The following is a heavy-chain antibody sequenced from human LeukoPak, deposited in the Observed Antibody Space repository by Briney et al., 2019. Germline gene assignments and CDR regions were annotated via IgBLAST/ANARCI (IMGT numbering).Heavy chain of an antibody. D-gene: IGHD3-10*01. Sequence: SGRSLRLSRAASGFTFDDYAVHWVREAPGKGLEWVSGISWNSGRIDYADSVKGRFTISRDNAKNSLYLQMNSLRAEDTALYYCAKDITYYGSGPDRGLDYWGQGTLVTVSS. CDR1: GFTFDDYA. V-gene: IGHV3-9*01. CDR3: AKDITYYGSGPDRGLDY. CDR2: ISWNSGRI. J-gene: IGHJ4*02.